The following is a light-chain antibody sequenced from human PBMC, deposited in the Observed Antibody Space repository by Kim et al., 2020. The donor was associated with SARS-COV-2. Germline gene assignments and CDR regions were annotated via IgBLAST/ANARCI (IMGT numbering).Light chain of an antibody. J-gene: IGLJ2*01. CDR3: QSYNRDNVL. Sequence: GKTVTTSSPRSRSSIDDKYRQWDRQRPGVVPTTVIYEDDQSPSGVSARVSGSIDNSSNSASLTISGLRTEDEADYYCQSYNRDNVLFGGGTQLTIL. CDR1: RSSIDDKY. CDR2: EDD. V-gene: IGLV6-57*03.